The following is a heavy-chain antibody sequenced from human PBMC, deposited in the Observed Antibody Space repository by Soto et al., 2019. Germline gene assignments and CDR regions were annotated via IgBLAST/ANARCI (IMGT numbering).Heavy chain of an antibody. D-gene: IGHD4-17*01. J-gene: IGHJ5*02. CDR2: INHSGST. CDR1: GGSFSGYY. CDR3: ARAHRAGDYWFDP. V-gene: IGHV4-34*01. Sequence: PSETLSLTCAVYGGSFSGYYWSWIRQPPGKGLEWIGEINHSGSTNYNPSLKSRVTISVDTSKNQFSLKLSSVTAADTAVYYCARAHRAGDYWFDPWGQGTLVTVSS.